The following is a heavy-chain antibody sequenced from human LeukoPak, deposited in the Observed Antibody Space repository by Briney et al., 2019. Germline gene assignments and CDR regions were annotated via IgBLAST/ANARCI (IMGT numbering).Heavy chain of an antibody. Sequence: ASVKVSCKASGGTFSSYAISWVRQAPGQGLEWMGGIIPIFGTANYAQKFQGRVTITADESTSTAYMGLSSLRSEDTAVYYCARDSGSYSDPFDYWGQGTLVTVSS. D-gene: IGHD1-26*01. CDR1: GGTFSSYA. J-gene: IGHJ4*02. CDR3: ARDSGSYSDPFDY. V-gene: IGHV1-69*13. CDR2: IIPIFGTA.